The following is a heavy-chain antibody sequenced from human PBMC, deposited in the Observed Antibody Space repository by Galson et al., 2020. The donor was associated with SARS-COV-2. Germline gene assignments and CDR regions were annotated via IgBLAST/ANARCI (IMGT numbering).Heavy chain of an antibody. CDR3: ASQLWPAAGLDY. D-gene: IGHD5-18*01. J-gene: IGHJ4*02. CDR1: GFTFSSYG. Sequence: GGSLRLSCAASGFTFSSYGMHWVRQAPGKGLEWVAVIWYDGSNKYYADSVKGRFTISRDNSKNTLYLQMNSLRAEDTAVYYCASQLWPAAGLDYWGQGTLVTVSS. V-gene: IGHV3-33*01. CDR2: IWYDGSNK.